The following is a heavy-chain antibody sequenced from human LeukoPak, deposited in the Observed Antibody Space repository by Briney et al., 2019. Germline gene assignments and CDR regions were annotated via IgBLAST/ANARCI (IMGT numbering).Heavy chain of an antibody. CDR1: GGSISSYY. Sequence: PSETLSLTCTVSGGSISSYYWSWIRQPPGKGLEWIGYIYYSGSTNYNPSLKSRVTISVDTSKNQFSLKLSSVTAADTAVYYCASYDILTGPGGWGQGTLVTVSS. V-gene: IGHV4-59*12. J-gene: IGHJ4*02. CDR3: ASYDILTGPGG. CDR2: IYYSGST. D-gene: IGHD3-9*01.